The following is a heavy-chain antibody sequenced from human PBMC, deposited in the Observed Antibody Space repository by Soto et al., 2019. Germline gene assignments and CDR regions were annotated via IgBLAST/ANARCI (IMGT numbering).Heavy chain of an antibody. D-gene: IGHD1-26*01. CDR1: GFDFTYYA. CDR2: MSSDGSKI. CDR3: AKDEGVGGTLGLFDY. V-gene: IGHV3-30*18. Sequence: QVQLVESGGGAVQPGESLRLSCVASGFDFTYYAMHWVRQAPGNGLESVAVMSSDGSKIHHTDSVKGRFTISRDNSKNTLYLQMNSLRKEDTAVYFCAKDEGVGGTLGLFDYWGKGTLVSVSS. J-gene: IGHJ4*02.